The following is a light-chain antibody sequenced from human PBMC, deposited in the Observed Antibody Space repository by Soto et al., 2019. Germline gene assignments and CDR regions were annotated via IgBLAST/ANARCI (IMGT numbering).Light chain of an antibody. J-gene: IGLJ1*01. CDR2: KVS. CDR1: SSDVGGYNY. Sequence: QSALTQPASVSGSPGQSITISCTGTSSDVGGYNYVSWSQQHPGKAPKLLISKVSNRPSEVSNRFSGSKSGNTASLTISGLQADDEADYFCSSYTASSTLLFGTGTKLTVL. CDR3: SSYTASSTLL. V-gene: IGLV2-14*03.